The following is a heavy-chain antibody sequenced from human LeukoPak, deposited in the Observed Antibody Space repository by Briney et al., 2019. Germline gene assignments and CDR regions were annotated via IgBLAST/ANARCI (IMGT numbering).Heavy chain of an antibody. Sequence: SETLSLTCTVSGGSISSYYWSWIRQPPGKGLEWIGYIYYSGSTYYNPSLKSRVTISVDTSKNQFSLKLSSVTAADTAVYYCARDLNDYVWGSYTRSGPIDYWGQGTLVTVSS. CDR3: ARDLNDYVWGSYTRSGPIDY. J-gene: IGHJ4*02. CDR2: IYYSGST. D-gene: IGHD3-16*01. CDR1: GGSISSYY. V-gene: IGHV4-59*12.